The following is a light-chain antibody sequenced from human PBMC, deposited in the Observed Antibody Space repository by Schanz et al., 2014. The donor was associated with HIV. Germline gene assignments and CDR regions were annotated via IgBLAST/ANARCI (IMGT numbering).Light chain of an antibody. Sequence: QSVLTQPPSVSAAPGQKVTISCSGSSSNVGNNYVSWYQQLPGTAPKLLIFDNNKRPSGVSDRFSGSKSGTSATLGITGLQTGDEADYYCEAWDGGLSALVFGGGTKLTVL. J-gene: IGLJ2*01. V-gene: IGLV1-51*01. CDR1: SSNVGNNY. CDR3: EAWDGGLSALV. CDR2: DNN.